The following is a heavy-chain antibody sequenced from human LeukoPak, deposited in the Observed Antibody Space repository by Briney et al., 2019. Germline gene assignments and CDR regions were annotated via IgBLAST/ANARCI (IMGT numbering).Heavy chain of an antibody. Sequence: SVKVSCKASGGTFSSYAISWVRQAPGQGLEWLGGIIPIFGTANYAQKFQGRVTITADESTSTAYMELSSLRSEDTAVYYCARYCSSTSCPLEYYYYGMDVWGKGTTVTVSS. CDR3: ARYCSSTSCPLEYYYYGMDV. CDR1: GGTFSSYA. J-gene: IGHJ6*04. D-gene: IGHD2-2*01. CDR2: IIPIFGTA. V-gene: IGHV1-69*13.